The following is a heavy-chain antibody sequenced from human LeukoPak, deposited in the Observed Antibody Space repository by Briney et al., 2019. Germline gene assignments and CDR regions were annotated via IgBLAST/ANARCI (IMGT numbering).Heavy chain of an antibody. CDR2: ISGSGQTI. CDR1: GFTFSSYW. D-gene: IGHD3-22*01. Sequence: GGSLRLSCAASGFTFSSYWMSWVRQAPGKGLEWVSGISGSGQTIHYADSVKGRFTISRDNSKDTLYLQMDSLSPEDTAVYYCAKDLYYDSSGYQFDYWGQGTLVTVSS. CDR3: AKDLYYDSSGYQFDY. V-gene: IGHV3-23*01. J-gene: IGHJ4*02.